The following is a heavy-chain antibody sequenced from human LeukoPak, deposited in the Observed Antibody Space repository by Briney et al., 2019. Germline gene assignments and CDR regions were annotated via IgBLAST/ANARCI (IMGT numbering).Heavy chain of an antibody. V-gene: IGHV4-39*01. CDR2: IYYSGST. D-gene: IGHD4-23*01. CDR1: GGSISSSSYY. CDR3: ARGTPPPSRLPDYGGKRRARGFDP. Sequence: SETLSLTCTISGGSISSSSYYWGWIRQPPGKGLEWIGNIYYSGSTYYNPSLESRVTISVDTSKNQFSLKLSSVTAADTAVYYCARGTPPPSRLPDYGGKRRARGFDPWGQGTLVTVSS. J-gene: IGHJ5*02.